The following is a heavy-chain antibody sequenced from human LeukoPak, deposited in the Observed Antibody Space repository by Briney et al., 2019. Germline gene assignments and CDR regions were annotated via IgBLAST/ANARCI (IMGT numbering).Heavy chain of an antibody. J-gene: IGHJ4*02. CDR1: GYIFISYG. CDR3: ARGGNYDFWSGYYKTPLHY. Sequence: VASVKVSCKASGYIFISYGISWVRQAPGQGLEWMGWITTYNGKTNYAQKFQGRVTMTRDTSISTAYMELSRLRSDDTAVYYCARGGNYDFWSGYYKTPLHYWGQGTLVTVSS. V-gene: IGHV1-18*01. D-gene: IGHD3-3*01. CDR2: ITTYNGKT.